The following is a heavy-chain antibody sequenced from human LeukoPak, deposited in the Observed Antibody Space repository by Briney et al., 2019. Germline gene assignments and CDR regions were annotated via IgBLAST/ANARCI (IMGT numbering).Heavy chain of an antibody. CDR1: GFTFDNYG. CDR3: AMWAGRVEFDY. J-gene: IGHJ4*02. V-gene: IGHV3-20*04. CDR2: INWNGGST. D-gene: IGHD1-26*01. Sequence: GGSLRLSCAASGFTFDNYGMGWVRQAPGRGLEWVSVINWNGGSTGYADSVKGRFTISRDNATNSLYLQMNSLRAEDTALYFCAMWAGRVEFDYWGRGTLVTVSS.